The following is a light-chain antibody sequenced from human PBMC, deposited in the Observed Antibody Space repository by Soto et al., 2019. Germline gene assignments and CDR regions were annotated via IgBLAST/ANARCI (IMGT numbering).Light chain of an antibody. CDR1: QSLLHTNGDNF. Sequence: EIVMTQSPLSLPVTPGEPASISCRSSQSLLHTNGDNFFDWYLQKPWQSPQLLIYLGSNRASGVPDRFSGSESGTDFTLKISRVEAEDVGVYYCMQALQTPYTFGQGTKLEIK. CDR3: MQALQTPYT. V-gene: IGKV2-28*01. CDR2: LGS. J-gene: IGKJ2*01.